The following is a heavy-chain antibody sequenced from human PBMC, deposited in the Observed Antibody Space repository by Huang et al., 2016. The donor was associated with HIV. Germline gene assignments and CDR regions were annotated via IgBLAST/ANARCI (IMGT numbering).Heavy chain of an antibody. V-gene: IGHV3-30*02. CDR2: IRFDGGNK. CDR1: GFSFSHYG. Sequence: QEQLVESGGGVVQPGGSLRLSCATSGFSFSHYGMHWVRQAPGKGLEWVAFIRFDGGNKHYADSAKDRFTISRDNSKKTLFLEMNSLRGDDTAFYYCATDLGGYSFDYWGQGALVSVSS. J-gene: IGHJ4*02. D-gene: IGHD2-21*02. CDR3: ATDLGGYSFDY.